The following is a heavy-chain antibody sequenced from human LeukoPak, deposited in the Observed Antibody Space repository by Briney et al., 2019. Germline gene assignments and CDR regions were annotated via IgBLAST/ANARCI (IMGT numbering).Heavy chain of an antibody. CDR2: INPSGGST. J-gene: IGHJ5*02. CDR3: ARGKSSGDWRGVPWQQLVGRNWFDP. Sequence: ASVTVSCKASGYTFTSYYMHWVRQPPGQGREWMGIINPSGGSTSYAQKFQGRVTMTRDTSTSTVYMELSSLRSEDTAVYYCARGKSSGDWRGVPWQQLVGRNWFDPWGQGTLVTVSS. D-gene: IGHD6-13*01. CDR1: GYTFTSYY. V-gene: IGHV1-46*01.